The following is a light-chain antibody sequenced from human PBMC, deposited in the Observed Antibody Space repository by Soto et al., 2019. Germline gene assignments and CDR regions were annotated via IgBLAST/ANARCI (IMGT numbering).Light chain of an antibody. Sequence: DIVLTQSPDSLAVSLGETATISCKSSQSDLSSSTNKNYLAWYQLKSGQPPKLLIYWASTRQSGVPDRFSGSGSGTDFTLTISNLQAEDVAVYYCQQYYSTPLTFGGGTKVEIK. V-gene: IGKV4-1*01. CDR3: QQYYSTPLT. CDR2: WAS. CDR1: QSDLSSSTNKNY. J-gene: IGKJ4*01.